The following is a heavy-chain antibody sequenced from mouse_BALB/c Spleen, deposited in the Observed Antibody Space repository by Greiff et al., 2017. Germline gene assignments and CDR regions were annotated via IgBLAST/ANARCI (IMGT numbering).Heavy chain of an antibody. CDR1: GYAFSSSW. Sequence: VQLKQSGPELVKPGASVKISCKASGYAFSSSWMNWVKQRPGQGLEWIGRIYPGDGDTNYNGKFKGKATLTADKSSSTAYMQLSSLTSVDSAVYFCARRLYAMDYWGQGTSVTVSS. CDR3: ARRLYAMDY. CDR2: IYPGDGDT. J-gene: IGHJ4*01. V-gene: IGHV1-82*01.